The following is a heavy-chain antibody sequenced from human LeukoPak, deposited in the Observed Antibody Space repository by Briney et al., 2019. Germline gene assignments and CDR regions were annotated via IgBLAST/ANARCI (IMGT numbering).Heavy chain of an antibody. CDR3: ARDNGPGFDY. V-gene: IGHV3-53*01. J-gene: IGHJ4*02. CDR1: GFTVSNNY. Sequence: PGGSLRLSCAASGFTVSNNYMNWVRLAPGKGLEWVSVIYGGGSTYYADSVKGRFTISRDNSKNTLYLQMNSLRAEDTAVYYCARDNGPGFDYWGQGTLVTVSS. D-gene: IGHD1-14*01. CDR2: IYGGGST.